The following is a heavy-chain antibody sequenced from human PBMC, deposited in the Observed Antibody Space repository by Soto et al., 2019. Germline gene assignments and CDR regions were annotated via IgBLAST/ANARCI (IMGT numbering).Heavy chain of an antibody. V-gene: IGHV3-23*01. CDR2: VSRSGDET. CDR1: GFTFTTYA. CDR3: AFSYHCDY. Sequence: GGSLRLSCVASGFTFTTYAMSWVRQAPDKGLEWVSSVSRSGDETYYADSVKGRLTISRDNSKNTLYLQMNSLRGEDTAVYYCAFSYHCDYWGQGTLVTVSS. J-gene: IGHJ4*02.